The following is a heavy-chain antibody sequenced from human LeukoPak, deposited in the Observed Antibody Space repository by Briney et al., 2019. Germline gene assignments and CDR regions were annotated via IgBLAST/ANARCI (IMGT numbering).Heavy chain of an antibody. D-gene: IGHD3-9*01. J-gene: IGHJ3*02. CDR1: GGSIINYY. V-gene: IGHV4-4*07. CDR2: IYTSGST. CDR3: AKPYYDILTGYYWDAFDI. Sequence: SETLSLTCTVSGGSIINYYWTWIRQPAGRGLEWIGRIYTSGSTNYNPSLKSRVTISVDTSKNQFSLKLTSVTAADTAMYYFAKPYYDILTGYYWDAFDIWGQGTMVTVSS.